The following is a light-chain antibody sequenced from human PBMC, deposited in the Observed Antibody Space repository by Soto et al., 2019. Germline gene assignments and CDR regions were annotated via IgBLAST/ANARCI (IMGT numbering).Light chain of an antibody. J-gene: IGKJ1*01. CDR1: QSVSSSR. Sequence: EIVLTQSPGTLSLSPGERATLSSRASQSVSSSRLSWYQQKPGQAPRLLIYGASSRATGIPDRFSGSGSGTDFTLTISRLEPADFAVYYCQQYDSLPRTFGQGTKVDIK. CDR2: GAS. V-gene: IGKV3-20*01. CDR3: QQYDSLPRT.